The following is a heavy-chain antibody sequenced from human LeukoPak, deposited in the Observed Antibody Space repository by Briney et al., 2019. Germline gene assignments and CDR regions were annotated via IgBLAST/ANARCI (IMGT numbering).Heavy chain of an antibody. Sequence: PGGSLRLSCEASGFTGSSNYMSWVRRAPGKGLEWVSSISSSSSYIYYADSVKGRFTISRDNAKNSLYLQMNSLRAEDTAVYYCAREGYVYYYGMDVWGQGTTVTVSS. CDR1: GFTGSSNY. J-gene: IGHJ6*02. CDR2: ISSSSSYI. D-gene: IGHD2-15*01. CDR3: AREGYVYYYGMDV. V-gene: IGHV3-21*01.